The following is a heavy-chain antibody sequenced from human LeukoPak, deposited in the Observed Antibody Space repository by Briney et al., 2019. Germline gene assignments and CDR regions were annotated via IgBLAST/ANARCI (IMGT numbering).Heavy chain of an antibody. V-gene: IGHV3-21*01. CDR2: ISSSSTYI. D-gene: IGHD6-13*01. CDR1: GFTFSSYS. J-gene: IGHJ4*02. Sequence: GGSLRLSCAASGFTFSSYSMNWVRQAPGKGLEWVSSISSSSTYIYYADSVKGRFTLSRDNAKNSLYLQMNSLRAEDTAVYYCATEGINSWPDWGQGTLVTVSS. CDR3: ATEGINSWPD.